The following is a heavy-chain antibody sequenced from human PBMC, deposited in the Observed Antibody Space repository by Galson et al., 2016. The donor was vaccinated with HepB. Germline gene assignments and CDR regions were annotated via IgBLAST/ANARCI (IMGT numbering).Heavy chain of an antibody. CDR3: VRYGEYFDY. CDR1: GFTFSDYY. D-gene: IGHD4-17*01. Sequence: SLRLSGAASGFTFSDYYMIWVRQAPGRGLEWISYISSSSSLTYYSNSVTGRFTISRDNAEKSLYLQMNNMRAEDTAVYYCVRYGEYFDYWGQGTLVAVSS. V-gene: IGHV3-11*01. CDR2: ISSSSSLT. J-gene: IGHJ4*02.